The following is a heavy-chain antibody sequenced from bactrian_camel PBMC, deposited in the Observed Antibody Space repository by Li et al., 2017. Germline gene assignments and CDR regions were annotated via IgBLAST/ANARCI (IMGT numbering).Heavy chain of an antibody. CDR2: INSDGTA. CDR1: GGDPSTTDC. V-gene: IGHV3S55*01. J-gene: IGHJ4*01. CDR3: AAGKASRLFTYCIGGSDVSDY. Sequence: QVQLVESGGGSVEAGGSLTLSCVTSGGDPSTTDCMGWFRTGREAVAHINSDGTAEYKNSVKGRFTISKDKRRHTLVLQMNSRKPEDTAMYYCAAGKASRLFTYCIGGSDVSDYWGQGTQVTVS. D-gene: IGHD2*01.